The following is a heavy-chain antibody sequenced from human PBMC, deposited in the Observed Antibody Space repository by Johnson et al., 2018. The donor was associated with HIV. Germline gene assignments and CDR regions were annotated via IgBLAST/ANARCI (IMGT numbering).Heavy chain of an antibody. CDR1: GFTFSSYD. D-gene: IGHD1-26*01. J-gene: IGHJ3*02. CDR3: ARGGSSRNPAFDI. V-gene: IGHV3-13*01. Sequence: VQLVESGGGLVQPGGSLRLSCAASGFTFSSYDMHWVRQATGKGLEWVSAIGTAGDTYYPGSVKGRFTISRENAKNSLYLQMNSLRAGDTAVYYCARGGSSRNPAFDIWGQGTMVTVSS. CDR2: IGTAGDT.